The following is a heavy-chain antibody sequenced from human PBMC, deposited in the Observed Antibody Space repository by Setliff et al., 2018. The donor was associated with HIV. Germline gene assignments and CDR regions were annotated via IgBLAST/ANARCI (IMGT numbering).Heavy chain of an antibody. CDR3: ARGGALSGFFFPNWRDP. CDR2: INPHSGNT. V-gene: IGHV1-2*02. D-gene: IGHD6-19*01. J-gene: IGHJ5*02. Sequence: ASVKVSCKASGYTLTGYYMHWVRLAPGLGLEWMGWINPHSGNTDFAQRFQGRITMTRDTSINTVYMDLSILTSDDTGIYYCARGGALSGFFFPNWRDPLGQGTLVTVSS. CDR1: GYTLTGYY.